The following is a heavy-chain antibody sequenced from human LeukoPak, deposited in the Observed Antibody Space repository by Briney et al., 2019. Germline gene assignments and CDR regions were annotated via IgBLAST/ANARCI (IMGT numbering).Heavy chain of an antibody. V-gene: IGHV4-34*01. CDR3: AREGWAGDLFLYYYYGMDV. CDR1: GGSFSGYY. D-gene: IGHD2-21*01. CDR2: INHSGST. J-gene: IGHJ6*02. Sequence: SETLSLTCAVYGGSFSGYYWSWIRQPPGKGLEWIGEINHSGSTNYNPSLKSRVTISVDTSKNLFSLKLSSVTAADTAVYYCAREGWAGDLFLYYYYGMDVWGQGTAVTVSS.